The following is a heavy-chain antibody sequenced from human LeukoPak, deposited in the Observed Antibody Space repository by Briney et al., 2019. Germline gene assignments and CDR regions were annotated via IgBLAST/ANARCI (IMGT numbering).Heavy chain of an antibody. D-gene: IGHD3-22*01. CDR1: GFTFSSYG. CDR3: AKDRGTMIVVVINIAFDI. Sequence: GGSLRLSCAASGFTFSSYGMHWVRQAPGKGLEWVAFIRYDGSNKYYADSVKGRFTISRDNSKNTLYLQMNSLRAEDTAVYYCAKDRGTMIVVVINIAFDIWGQGTMVTVSS. V-gene: IGHV3-30*02. CDR2: IRYDGSNK. J-gene: IGHJ3*02.